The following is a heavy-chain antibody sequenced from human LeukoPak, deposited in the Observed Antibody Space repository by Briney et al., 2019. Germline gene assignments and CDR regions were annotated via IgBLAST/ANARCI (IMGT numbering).Heavy chain of an antibody. D-gene: IGHD3-22*01. V-gene: IGHV3-23*01. J-gene: IGHJ4*02. Sequence: GGSLRLSCAASGFTFSSYAMSGVRQAPGKGLEMVSAISGSCGSTYYADSVNGRFTISRDNSKNTLYLQMNSLRAEDTAVYYCAKGPPYYDSTPFASYFDYWGQGTLVTVSS. CDR2: ISGSCGST. CDR3: AKGPPYYDSTPFASYFDY. CDR1: GFTFSSYA.